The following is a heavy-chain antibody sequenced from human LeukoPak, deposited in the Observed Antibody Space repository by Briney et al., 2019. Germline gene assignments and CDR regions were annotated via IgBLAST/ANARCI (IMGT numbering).Heavy chain of an antibody. CDR1: GFTFSSYS. Sequence: GGSLRLSCAASGFTFSSYSMNWVRQAPGKGLEWVSSISSSSYIYYADSVKGRFTISRDNAKNSLYLQMNSLRAGDTAVYYCATITMVRPFDYWGQGTLVTVSS. V-gene: IGHV3-21*01. CDR3: ATITMVRPFDY. CDR2: ISSSSYI. J-gene: IGHJ4*02. D-gene: IGHD3-10*01.